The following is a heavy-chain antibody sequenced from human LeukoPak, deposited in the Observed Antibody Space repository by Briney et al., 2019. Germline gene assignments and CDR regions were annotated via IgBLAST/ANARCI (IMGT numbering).Heavy chain of an antibody. CDR2: IYTSGST. CDR3: ARGLAAAGIMDAEYVQH. V-gene: IGHV4-61*02. D-gene: IGHD6-13*01. Sequence: SQTLSLTCTVSGGSISSGSYYWSWIRQPAGKGLEWIGRIYTSGSTNYNPSLKSRVTISVDTSKNQFSLKLSSVTAADTAVYYCARGLAAAGIMDAEYVQHWGQGTLVTVSS. CDR1: GGSISSGSYY. J-gene: IGHJ1*01.